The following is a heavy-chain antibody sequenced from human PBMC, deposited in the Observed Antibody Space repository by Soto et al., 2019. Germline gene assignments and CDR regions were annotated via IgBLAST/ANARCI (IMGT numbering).Heavy chain of an antibody. CDR1: GYTLTELS. D-gene: IGHD2-2*01. CDR3: ATYTSYHRVSWFDP. CDR2: FDPEDGET. V-gene: IGHV1-24*01. Sequence: ASVKVSCKVSGYTLTELSMHWVRQAPGKGLEWMGGFDPEDGETIYAQKFQGRVTMTEDTSTDTAYMELSSLRSEDTAVYYCATYTSYHRVSWFDPWGQGTLVTVSS. J-gene: IGHJ5*02.